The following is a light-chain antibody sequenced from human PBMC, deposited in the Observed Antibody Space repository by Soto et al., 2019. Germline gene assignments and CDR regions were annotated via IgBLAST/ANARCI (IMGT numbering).Light chain of an antibody. CDR1: SSNIGSNT. CDR3: AAWDDSLNGPYYV. V-gene: IGLV1-44*01. CDR2: SNN. Sequence: QLVLTQPPSASGTPGQRVTISCSGSSSNIGSNTVNWYQQLPGTAPKLLIYSNNQRPSGVPDRFSGSKSGTSASLAISGLQSEDEADYYCAAWDDSLNGPYYVFGTGTKVTVL. J-gene: IGLJ1*01.